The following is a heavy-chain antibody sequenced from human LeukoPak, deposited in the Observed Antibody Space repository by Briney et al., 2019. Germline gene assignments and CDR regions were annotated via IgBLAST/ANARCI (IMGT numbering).Heavy chain of an antibody. CDR2: INLDGSEK. V-gene: IGHV3-7*01. CDR3: ARDGGAVGRYYYYYMDV. J-gene: IGHJ6*03. CDR1: GFIFSTSW. D-gene: IGHD1-26*01. Sequence: GGSLRLSCTASGFIFSTSWMTWVRQAPGKGLEWVANINLDGSEKYYVDSVKGRFTISRDNAKNSLYLQMNSLRAEDTAVYYCARDGGAVGRYYYYYMDVWGKGTTVTVSS.